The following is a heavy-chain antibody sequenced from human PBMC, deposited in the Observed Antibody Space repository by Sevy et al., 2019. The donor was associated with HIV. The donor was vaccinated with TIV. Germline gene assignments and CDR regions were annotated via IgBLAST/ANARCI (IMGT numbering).Heavy chain of an antibody. V-gene: IGHV3-23*01. CDR2: ITSVGAT. CDR3: AGGDTTMITDLDY. J-gene: IGHJ4*02. D-gene: IGHD3-16*01. Sequence: GGSLRLSCAASGLIFTTTGMSRVRQAPGKGLEWVAGITSVGATYYADSVRGRFTVSRDNSKNTLYLQLNSLRADDTAVFYCAGGDTTMITDLDYWGQGTLVTVSS. CDR1: GLIFTTTG.